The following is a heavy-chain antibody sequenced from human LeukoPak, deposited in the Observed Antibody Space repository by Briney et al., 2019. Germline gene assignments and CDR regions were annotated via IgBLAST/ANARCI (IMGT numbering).Heavy chain of an antibody. CDR2: IWSDGTNK. V-gene: IGHV3-33*06. J-gene: IGHJ4*02. Sequence: GGSLRLSCAASGFTFSHFGFHWVRQPPGKGLEWVVVIWSDGTNKYYGDSVKGRFIIQRDDSQKTVYLQMNRLRAEDTAIYYCAKDAQRGFDYSNSLEYWGQGSLVTVSS. CDR1: GFTFSHFG. D-gene: IGHD4-11*01. CDR3: AKDAQRGFDYSNSLEY.